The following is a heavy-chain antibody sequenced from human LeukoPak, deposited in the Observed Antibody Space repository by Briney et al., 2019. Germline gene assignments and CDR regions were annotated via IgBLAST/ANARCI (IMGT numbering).Heavy chain of an antibody. V-gene: IGHV3-30*18. CDR2: ISYDGSNK. Sequence: GGSLRLSCAASGFTFSSYGMHWVRQAPGKGLEWVAVISYDGSNKYYADSVKGRFTISRDNSKNTLYLQMNSLRAEDTAVYYCAKVSKQWGIEGYYFDYWGQGTLVTVSS. D-gene: IGHD6-19*01. CDR3: AKVSKQWGIEGYYFDY. J-gene: IGHJ4*02. CDR1: GFTFSSYG.